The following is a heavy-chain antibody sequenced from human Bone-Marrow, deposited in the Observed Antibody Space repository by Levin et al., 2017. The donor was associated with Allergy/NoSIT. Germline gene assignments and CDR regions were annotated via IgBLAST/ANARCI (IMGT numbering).Heavy chain of an antibody. CDR3: TTDSDYGAFRYYYGMDV. Sequence: GGSLRLSCAASGFTFSNAWMSWVRQAPGKGLEWVGRIKSKTDGGTTDYAAPVKGRFTISRDDSKNTLYLQMNSLKTEDTAVYYCTTDSDYGAFRYYYGMDVWGQGTTVTVSS. D-gene: IGHD4-17*01. CDR1: GFTFSNAW. J-gene: IGHJ6*02. CDR2: IKSKTDGGTT. V-gene: IGHV3-15*01.